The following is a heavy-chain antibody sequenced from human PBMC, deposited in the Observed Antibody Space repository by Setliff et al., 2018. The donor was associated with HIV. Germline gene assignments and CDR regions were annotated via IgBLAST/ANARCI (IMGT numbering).Heavy chain of an antibody. J-gene: IGHJ6*03. CDR3: ARSSSNWYYMDV. Sequence: RASVKVSCKASGYTFSNYGISWVRQAPGQGLEWMGWISAYNGNTNYAQRLQGRVTMTTDTSTTTAYMELRSLRSDDTAVYYCARSSSNWYYMDVWGKGTTVTVSS. CDR2: ISAYNGNT. V-gene: IGHV1-18*01. D-gene: IGHD6-13*01. CDR1: GYTFSNYG.